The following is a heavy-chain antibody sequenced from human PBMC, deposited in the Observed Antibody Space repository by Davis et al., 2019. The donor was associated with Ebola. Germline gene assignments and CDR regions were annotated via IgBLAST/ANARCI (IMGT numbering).Heavy chain of an antibody. D-gene: IGHD3-3*01. Sequence: AASVKVSCKASDYTFTTYGISWVRQAPGQGLEWMGWISAYNGHTNYAQKLQGRVTMTTDTSTSTAYMELRSLTSDDTAVYYCARLAYDFWSGHDSWGQGTLVTVSS. V-gene: IGHV1-18*01. CDR1: DYTFTTYG. CDR2: ISAYNGHT. J-gene: IGHJ4*02. CDR3: ARLAYDFWSGHDS.